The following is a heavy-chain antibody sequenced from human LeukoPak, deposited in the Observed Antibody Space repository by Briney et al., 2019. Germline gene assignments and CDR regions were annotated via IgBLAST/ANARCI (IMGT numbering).Heavy chain of an antibody. CDR3: AKLTSD. V-gene: IGHV3-23*01. J-gene: IGHJ1*01. CDR1: GFTFSSSS. CDR2: ITGSGSST. Sequence: GGSLRLSCAASGFTFSSSSMRCVRQAAGKGLEWVSTITGSGSSTYYADSVKGRFTISRDNSKNTLYLQMNSLSAEDTAVYYCAKLTSDWGQGTLVTVSS.